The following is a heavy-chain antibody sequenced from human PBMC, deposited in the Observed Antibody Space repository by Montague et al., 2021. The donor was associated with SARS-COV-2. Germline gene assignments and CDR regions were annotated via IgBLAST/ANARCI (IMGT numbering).Heavy chain of an antibody. Sequence: SLRLSCAASGFTFSSYSMNWVRQAPGKGLEWVSSISNSSSYIYYADSVKGRFTISRDNTKNSLYLQMNSLRAEDTAVYYCASGSYDIFTGYYHLDYWGQGTLVTVSS. CDR3: ASGSYDIFTGYYHLDY. V-gene: IGHV3-21*01. CDR1: GFTFSSYS. CDR2: ISNSSSYI. D-gene: IGHD3-9*01. J-gene: IGHJ4*02.